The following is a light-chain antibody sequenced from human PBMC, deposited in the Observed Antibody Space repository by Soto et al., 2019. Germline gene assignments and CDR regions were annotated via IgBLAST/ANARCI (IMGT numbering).Light chain of an antibody. CDR2: GNS. J-gene: IGLJ2*01. V-gene: IGLV1-40*01. Sequence: VLTQPPSVSGAPGQRVTISCTGSSSNIRAGYDVHWYQQLPGTAPKLLIYGNSNRPSGVPDRFSGSKSGTSASLAITGLQAEDEADYYCQSYDSSLSGVVFGGGTKLTVL. CDR3: QSYDSSLSGVV. CDR1: SSNIRAGYD.